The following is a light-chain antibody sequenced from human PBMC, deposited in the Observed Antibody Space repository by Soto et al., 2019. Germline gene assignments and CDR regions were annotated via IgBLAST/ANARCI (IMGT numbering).Light chain of an antibody. CDR3: SSYTSSSTLGGV. CDR1: SSDVGGYNY. J-gene: IGLJ1*01. CDR2: DVS. Sequence: QSALTQPASVSGSPGQSITISCTGTSSDVGGYNYVSWYRQHPGKAPKLMIYDVSNRPSGVSNRFSGSKSGNTASLTISGLQAEDEADYYCSSYTSSSTLGGVFGTGTKVTVL. V-gene: IGLV2-14*01.